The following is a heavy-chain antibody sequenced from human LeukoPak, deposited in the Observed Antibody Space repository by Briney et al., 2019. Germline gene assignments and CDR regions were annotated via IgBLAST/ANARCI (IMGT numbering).Heavy chain of an antibody. CDR1: GYTFTNFG. J-gene: IGHJ4*02. D-gene: IGHD4-11*01. CDR3: ARAGAHLTTQLDY. V-gene: IGHV1-18*01. Sequence: ASVKVSCKASGYTFTNFGITWGRQAPGQGLEWMAWISADNGNTNYAQNVPGRVTMTTDTSTSTAYMELRTLRFDDTAVYYCARAGAHLTTQLDYWGQGTLVTVSS. CDR2: ISADNGNT.